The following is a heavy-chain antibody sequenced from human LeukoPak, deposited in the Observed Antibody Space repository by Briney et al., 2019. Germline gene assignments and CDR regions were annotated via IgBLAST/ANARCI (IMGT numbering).Heavy chain of an antibody. CDR3: ARGARSCGSTSCYSYFDY. J-gene: IGHJ4*02. CDR2: NNAGNGDT. V-gene: IGHV1-3*02. D-gene: IGHD2-2*01. CDR1: GYTFTIYA. Sequence: ASVKVSCKPSGYTFTIYAIHWVRQAPGQRLEWMGWNNAGNGDTKYSPEFQGRVSLTRDTSASTAYMELSSLRSDDMAMYFCARGARSCGSTSCYSYFDYWGQGSLVTVSS.